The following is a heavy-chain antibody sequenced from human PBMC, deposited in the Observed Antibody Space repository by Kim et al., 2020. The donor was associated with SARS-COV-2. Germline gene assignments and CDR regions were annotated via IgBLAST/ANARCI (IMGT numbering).Heavy chain of an antibody. Sequence: GGSLRLSCAASGFTVSSNYMSWVRQAPGKGLEWVSVIYSGGSTYYADSVKGRFTISRDNSKNTLYLQMNSLRAEYTAVYYCARVGVAETGYFQHWGQGTLVTVSS. CDR1: GFTVSSNY. V-gene: IGHV3-53*01. CDR2: IYSGGST. CDR3: ARVGVAETGYFQH. D-gene: IGHD6-19*01. J-gene: IGHJ1*01.